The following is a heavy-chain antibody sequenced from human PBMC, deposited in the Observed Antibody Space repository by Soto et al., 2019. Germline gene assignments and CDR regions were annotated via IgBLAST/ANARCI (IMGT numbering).Heavy chain of an antibody. CDR2: LTCDGRT. CDR1: GFTFSNYA. V-gene: IGHV3-23*01. Sequence: EVQLLESGGGLVQPGGSLSLFCAASGFTFSNYAMTWVRQAPGKGLEWVSTLTCDGRTFYVDTVKGRFTISRDNSKSTLYLQMNSLESEDTTVYYCARTDKINSHSSGWATRFDYWGPGTLVTVAA. CDR3: ARTDKINSHSSGWATRFDY. D-gene: IGHD6-19*01. J-gene: IGHJ4*02.